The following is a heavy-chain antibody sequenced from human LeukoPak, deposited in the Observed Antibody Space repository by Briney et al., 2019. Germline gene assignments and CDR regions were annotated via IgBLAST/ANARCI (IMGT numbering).Heavy chain of an antibody. CDR1: DGSISGFY. Sequence: SETLSLTCTVSDGSISGFYWSWLRQPPGKGLEWIGYIYYSGSTNYNPSLKSRVTISVDTSKNQFSLKLISVTAADTAVYYCARVLRLEGATVDSWGQGTLVTVSS. D-gene: IGHD1-26*01. CDR2: IYYSGST. J-gene: IGHJ4*02. V-gene: IGHV4-59*08. CDR3: ARVLRLEGATVDS.